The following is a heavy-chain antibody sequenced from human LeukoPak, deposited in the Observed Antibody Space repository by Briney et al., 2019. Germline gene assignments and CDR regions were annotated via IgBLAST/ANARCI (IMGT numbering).Heavy chain of an antibody. CDR2: ISGDGGST. D-gene: IGHD1-26*01. CDR1: GFTFDDYA. CDR3: AKDTWELPTSLSRYGDFDY. V-gene: IGHV3-43*02. Sequence: GGSLRLSCAASGFTFDDYAMHWVRQAPGKGLEWVSLISGDGGSTYYADSVKGRFTISRDNSKNSLYLQMNSLGTEDTALYYCAKDTWELPTSLSRYGDFDYWGQGTLVTVSS. J-gene: IGHJ4*02.